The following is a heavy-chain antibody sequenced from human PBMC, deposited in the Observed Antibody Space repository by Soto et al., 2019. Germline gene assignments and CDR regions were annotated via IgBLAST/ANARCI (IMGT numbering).Heavy chain of an antibody. Sequence: GGSLRLSCAASGFSFSSYAMHWVRQAPGKGLEWVAVISYDGSNKYYSDSVKGRFSISRDNSKNTLYLQMNSLRAEDTAVYYCARDWGGAVAGTGGYYYYGTDVWGQGTTVTVSS. J-gene: IGHJ6*02. CDR1: GFSFSSYA. D-gene: IGHD6-19*01. CDR2: ISYDGSNK. CDR3: ARDWGGAVAGTGGYYYYGTDV. V-gene: IGHV3-30-3*01.